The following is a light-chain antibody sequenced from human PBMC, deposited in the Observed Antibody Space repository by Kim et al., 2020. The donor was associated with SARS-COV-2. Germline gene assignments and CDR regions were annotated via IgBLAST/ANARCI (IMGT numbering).Light chain of an antibody. CDR3: QTWGTGMGV. V-gene: IGLV4-69*01. CDR2: VKGIGSH. J-gene: IGLJ2*01. CDR1: SGHSTYA. Sequence: ASVRLTCTLSSGHSTYAIAWHQQQPEKGPRYLMKVKGIGSHSKGDGIPDRFSGSSSGAERYLTISSLQSEDEADYYCQTWGTGMGVFGGGTQLTVL.